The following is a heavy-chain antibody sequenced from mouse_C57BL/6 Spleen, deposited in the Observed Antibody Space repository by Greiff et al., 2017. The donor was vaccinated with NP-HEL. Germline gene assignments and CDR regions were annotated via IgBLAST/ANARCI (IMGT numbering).Heavy chain of an antibody. J-gene: IGHJ4*01. V-gene: IGHV5-6*01. CDR1: GFTFSSYG. Sequence: EVQLVESGGDLVKPGGSLKLSCAASGFTFSSYGMSWVRQTPDKRLEWVATISSGGSYTYYPDSVKGRFTISRDNAKNTLYLQMSSLKSEDTAMYYCARRYYDYDGYAMDYWGQGTSVTVSS. D-gene: IGHD2-4*01. CDR2: ISSGGSYT. CDR3: ARRYYDYDGYAMDY.